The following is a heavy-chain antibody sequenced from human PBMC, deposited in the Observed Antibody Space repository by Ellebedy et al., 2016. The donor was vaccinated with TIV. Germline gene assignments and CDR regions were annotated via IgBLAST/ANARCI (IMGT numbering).Heavy chain of an antibody. J-gene: IGHJ4*02. CDR3: AIGIPAPGD. V-gene: IGHV3-21*06. CDR1: GFTFSDYS. CDR2: ISSSGRHI. D-gene: IGHD6-13*01. Sequence: PGGSLRLSCAASGFTFSDYSMNWVRQAPGEGLEWVSSISSSGRHIYYADSVKGRFTSSRDNAKNSLFLQINSLRAEDTAVYFCAIGIPAPGDWGQGTLVTVSS.